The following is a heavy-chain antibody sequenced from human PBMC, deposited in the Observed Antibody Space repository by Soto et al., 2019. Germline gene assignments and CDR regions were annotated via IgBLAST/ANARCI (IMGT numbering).Heavy chain of an antibody. D-gene: IGHD3-9*01. CDR1: GFTFSSYG. CDR3: AKAGHYDILTGYSF. Sequence: GGSLRLSCAASGFTFSSYGMHWVRQAPGKGLEWVAVISYDGSNKYYADSVKGRFTISRDNSKNTLYLQMNSLRAEDTAVYYCAKAGHYDILTGYSFWGQGTMVT. V-gene: IGHV3-30*18. CDR2: ISYDGSNK. J-gene: IGHJ3*01.